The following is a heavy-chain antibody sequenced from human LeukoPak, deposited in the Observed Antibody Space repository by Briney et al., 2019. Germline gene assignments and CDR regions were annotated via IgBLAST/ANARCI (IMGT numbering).Heavy chain of an antibody. D-gene: IGHD1-26*01. V-gene: IGHV4-59*01. J-gene: IGHJ4*02. Sequence: SETLSLTCTVSGGSISSYYWSWIRQPPGKGLEWIWYIYYSGSTNYNPSLKSRVTISVDTSKNQFSLKLSSVTAADTAVYYCARALALGQLLFDYWGQGTLVTVSS. CDR3: ARALALGQLLFDY. CDR2: IYYSGST. CDR1: GGSISSYY.